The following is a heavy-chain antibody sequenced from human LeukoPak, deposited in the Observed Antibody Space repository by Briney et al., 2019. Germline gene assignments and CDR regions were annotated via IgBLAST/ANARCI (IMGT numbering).Heavy chain of an antibody. Sequence: SETLSLTCTVSGGSISSYYWSWIRQPPGKGLEWIGEINHSGSTNYNPSLKSRVTISVDTSKNQFSLKLSSVTAADTAVYYCARAGGGHGYSSGWYVNWYYYGMDVWGQGTTVTVSS. CDR2: INHSGST. D-gene: IGHD6-19*01. CDR1: GGSISSYY. V-gene: IGHV4-34*01. J-gene: IGHJ6*02. CDR3: ARAGGGHGYSSGWYVNWYYYGMDV.